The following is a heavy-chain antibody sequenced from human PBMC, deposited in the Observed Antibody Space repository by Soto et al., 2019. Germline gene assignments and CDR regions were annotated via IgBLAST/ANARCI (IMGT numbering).Heavy chain of an antibody. CDR3: ARVLCGSSSCHYYFYGMDV. J-gene: IGHJ6*02. D-gene: IGHD6-6*01. CDR1: GFSFSSYA. CDR2: ISGRDSST. Sequence: EVQLLESGGGLVQPGGSLRLSCAASGFSFSSYAMNWVRQAPGKGLECVSVISGRDSSTYYADSVEGRFTISRDKSKNTLYLQMNSLRAEDTAVYYCARVLCGSSSCHYYFYGMDVWGQGTTVTVSS. V-gene: IGHV3-23*01.